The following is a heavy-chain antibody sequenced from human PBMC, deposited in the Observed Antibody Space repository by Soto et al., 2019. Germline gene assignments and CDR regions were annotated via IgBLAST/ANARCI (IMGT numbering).Heavy chain of an antibody. CDR3: AKSLLFVDHAYMDV. D-gene: IGHD2-21*01. CDR1: GGSFISYS. CDR2: IIPIQGKA. V-gene: IGHV1-69*02. J-gene: IGHJ6*03. Sequence: QVQLVQSGAELKKPGSSLKVSCEASGGSFISYSFTWVRQAPGQGLEWMGRIIPIQGKANYALKFQDRVTITADRSTRTAYMELRSLRPEDTAVYYCAKSLLFVDHAYMDVWGKGTTVTVSS.